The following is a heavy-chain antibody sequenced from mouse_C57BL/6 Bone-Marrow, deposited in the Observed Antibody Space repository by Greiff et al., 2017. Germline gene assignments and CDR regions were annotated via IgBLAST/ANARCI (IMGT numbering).Heavy chain of an antibody. CDR3: ARHEGGYYDTWFAY. D-gene: IGHD2-4*01. Sequence: EVMLVESGGDLVKPGGSLTLSCAASGFTFSSYGMSWVRQTPDKRLEWVATISSGGSYTYYPDSVKGRFTISRDNAKNTLYLQMSSLKSEDTAMYYCARHEGGYYDTWFAYWGQGTLVTVSA. CDR2: ISSGGSYT. V-gene: IGHV5-6*02. J-gene: IGHJ3*01. CDR1: GFTFSSYG.